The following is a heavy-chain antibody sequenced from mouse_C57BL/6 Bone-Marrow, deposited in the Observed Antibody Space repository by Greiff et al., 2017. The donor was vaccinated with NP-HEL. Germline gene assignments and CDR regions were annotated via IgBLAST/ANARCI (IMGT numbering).Heavy chain of an antibody. D-gene: IGHD1-1*01. J-gene: IGHJ1*03. CDR3: IDYGSSTWYFDV. Sequence: VQLQQSGAELVRPGASVKLSCTASGFNIKDYYMHWVKQRPEQGLEWIGRIDPEDGDTEYAPKCQGKATTTADTSSNTAYLLLSSLTSEDTAVYYCIDYGSSTWYFDVWGTGTTVTVSS. CDR1: GFNIKDYY. CDR2: IDPEDGDT. V-gene: IGHV14-1*01.